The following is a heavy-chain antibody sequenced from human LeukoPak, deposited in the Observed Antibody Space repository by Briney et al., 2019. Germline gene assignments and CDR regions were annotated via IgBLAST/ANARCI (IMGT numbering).Heavy chain of an antibody. CDR1: GGSISSHY. CDR3: ARGRRDFDY. V-gene: IGHV4-34*01. Sequence: PSETLSLTCSVSGGSISSHYWSWIRQPPGKGLEWIGEINHSGSTNYNPSLKSRVTISVDTSKNQFSLKLSSVTAADTAVYYCARGRRDFDYWGQGTLVTVSS. J-gene: IGHJ4*02. CDR2: INHSGST.